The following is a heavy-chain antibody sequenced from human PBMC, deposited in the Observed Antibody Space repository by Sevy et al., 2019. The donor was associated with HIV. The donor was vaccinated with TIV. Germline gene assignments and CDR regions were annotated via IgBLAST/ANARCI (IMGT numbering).Heavy chain of an antibody. D-gene: IGHD4-17*01. CDR1: GFTFSNAW. CDR2: ISYDGSNK. V-gene: IGHV3-30*18. J-gene: IGHJ4*02. CDR3: AKMGGHDYGDYVH. Sequence: GGSLRLSCAASGFTFSNAWMNWVRQAPGKGLEWVAVISYDGSNKYYADSVKGRFTISRDNSKNTLYLQMNSMRAEDTAVYYCAKMGGHDYGDYVHWGQGTLVTVSS.